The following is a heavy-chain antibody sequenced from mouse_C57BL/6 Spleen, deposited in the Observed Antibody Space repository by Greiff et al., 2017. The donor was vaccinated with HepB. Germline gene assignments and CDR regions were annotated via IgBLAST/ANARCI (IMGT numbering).Heavy chain of an antibody. D-gene: IGHD2-3*01. Sequence: VQLQQSGAELVKPVASVKISCKASGYAFSSYWMNWVKQRPGKGLEWIGQIYPGDGDTNYNGKFKGKATLTADKSSSTAYMQLSSLTSEDSAVYFCARNGLYDGYYLDYWGQGTTLTVSS. CDR1: GYAFSSYW. CDR3: ARNGLYDGYYLDY. J-gene: IGHJ2*01. CDR2: IYPGDGDT. V-gene: IGHV1-80*01.